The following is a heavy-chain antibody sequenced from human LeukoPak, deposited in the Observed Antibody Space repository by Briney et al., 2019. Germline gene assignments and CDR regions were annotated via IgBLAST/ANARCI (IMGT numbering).Heavy chain of an antibody. CDR1: GSSISSGYY. D-gene: IGHD6-6*01. CDR3: ARSPRRSSYYYYMDV. V-gene: IGHV4-61*02. J-gene: IGHJ6*03. Sequence: SETLSLTCTVSGSSISSGYYWSWIRQPAGKGLEWIGRIYTSGSTNYNPSLKSRVTISVDTSKNQFSLKLSSVTAADTAVYYCARSPRRSSYYYYMDVWGKGTTVTVSS. CDR2: IYTSGST.